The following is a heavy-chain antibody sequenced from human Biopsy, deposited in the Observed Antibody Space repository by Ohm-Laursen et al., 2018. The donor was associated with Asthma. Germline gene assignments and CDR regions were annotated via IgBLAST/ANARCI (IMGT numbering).Heavy chain of an antibody. CDR1: GFTFRNYG. CDR3: VRWRSGYPDHYSDF. J-gene: IGHJ4*02. Sequence: SLRLSCAASGFTFRNYGMHWVRQAPGKGLEWVALISSDVREWYADSVKGRFTISRDNSKNTLDLQMNSLRGDDTAVYYCVRWRSGYPDHYSDFWGLGTLVTVSS. CDR2: ISSDVRE. V-gene: IGHV3-30*03. D-gene: IGHD2-21*01.